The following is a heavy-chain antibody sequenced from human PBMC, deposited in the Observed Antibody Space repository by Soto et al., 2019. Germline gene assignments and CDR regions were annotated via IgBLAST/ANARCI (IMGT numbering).Heavy chain of an antibody. D-gene: IGHD2-2*02. CDR1: GYTFTSYG. V-gene: IGHV1-18*04. Sequence: ASVKVSCKASGYTFTSYGISWVRQAPGQGLEWLGWISAYNGNTTYAQKLQGRVTMTTDTSSSTAYMELRSLRSDDTAVYYCARDRVVVVPAAIYYYYYGMDVWGQGTTVTDSS. J-gene: IGHJ6*02. CDR3: ARDRVVVVPAAIYYYYYGMDV. CDR2: ISAYNGNT.